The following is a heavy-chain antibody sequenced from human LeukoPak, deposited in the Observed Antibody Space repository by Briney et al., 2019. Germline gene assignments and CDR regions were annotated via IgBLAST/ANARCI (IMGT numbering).Heavy chain of an antibody. V-gene: IGHV3-30-3*01. CDR2: ISYDGSNK. J-gene: IGHJ6*03. D-gene: IGHD3-3*01. CDR1: GFTFSSYA. CDR3: AKVPDFGVGYYYYYMDV. Sequence: PGGSLRLSCAASGFTFSSYAMHWVRQAPGKGLEWVAVISYDGSNKYYADSVKDRFTISRDNSKNTLYLQMNSLRAEDTAVYYCAKVPDFGVGYYYYYMDVWGKGATVTVSS.